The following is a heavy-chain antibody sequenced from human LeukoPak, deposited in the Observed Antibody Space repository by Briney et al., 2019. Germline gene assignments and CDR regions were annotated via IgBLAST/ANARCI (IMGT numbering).Heavy chain of an antibody. CDR1: GFTFSSYA. Sequence: GGSLRLSCAASGFTFSSYAMSRVRQAPGKGLEWVSAISGSGGSTYYADSVKGRFTISRDNSKNTLYLQMNSLRAEDTAVYYCAKGGGGDCFNDWGQGTLVTVSS. V-gene: IGHV3-23*01. CDR2: ISGSGGST. D-gene: IGHD2-21*01. CDR3: AKGGGGDCFND. J-gene: IGHJ5*02.